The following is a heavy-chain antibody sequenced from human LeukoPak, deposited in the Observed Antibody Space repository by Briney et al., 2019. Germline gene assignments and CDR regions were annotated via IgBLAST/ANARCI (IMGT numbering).Heavy chain of an antibody. D-gene: IGHD3-10*01. CDR2: INPNSGGT. Sequence: XSVKVSCKASGYTFTGYYMHWVRQAPGQGLEWMGWINPNSGGTNYAQKFQGWVTMTRDTSISTAYMELSRLRSDDTAVYYCARSPEPVGSGSPPYGMDVWGQGTTVTVSS. CDR3: ARSPEPVGSGSPPYGMDV. V-gene: IGHV1-2*04. CDR1: GYTFTGYY. J-gene: IGHJ6*02.